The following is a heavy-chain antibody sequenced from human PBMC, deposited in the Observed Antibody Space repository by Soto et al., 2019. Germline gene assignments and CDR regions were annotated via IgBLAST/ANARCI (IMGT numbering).Heavy chain of an antibody. Sequence: EVQLVESGGGLVKPGGSLKLSCVASGFTFSGYSINWVRQAPGKGLEWVSYISGPSIYIYYADSVKGRFTISRDNAKGAVYMQRNSLSAEDTAVYSGAGGFRNGFNVWGQGTTVSVSS. V-gene: IGHV3-21*01. CDR2: ISGPSIYI. CDR3: AGGFRNGFNV. J-gene: IGHJ6*02. D-gene: IGHD2-8*01. CDR1: GFTFSGYS.